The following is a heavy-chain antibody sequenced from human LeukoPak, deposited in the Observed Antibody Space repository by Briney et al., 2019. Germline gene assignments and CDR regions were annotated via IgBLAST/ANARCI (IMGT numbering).Heavy chain of an antibody. CDR3: ARDQGWSGRYFDL. J-gene: IGHJ2*01. Sequence: GGFLRLSCAASGFTFSSYSMNWVRQAPGKGLEWVSYISSSSSTIYYADSVKGRFTISRDNAKNSLYLQMNSLRAEDTAVYYCARDQGWSGRYFDLWGRGTLVTVSS. D-gene: IGHD3-3*01. CDR1: GFTFSSYS. V-gene: IGHV3-48*04. CDR2: ISSSSSTI.